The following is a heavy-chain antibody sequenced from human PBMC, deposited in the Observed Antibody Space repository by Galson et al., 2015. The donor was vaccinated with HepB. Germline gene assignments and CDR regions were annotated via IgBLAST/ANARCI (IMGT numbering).Heavy chain of an antibody. CDR2: ISYDGNNK. Sequence: SLRLSCAASGFTFSRYSIHWVRQAPGKGLEWVAVISYDGNNKYYADSVKGRFTISRDNSTNTPFLQMNSLRPEDTAVYHCATDSSGWKGSFDVWGQGTMVTVSS. CDR3: ATDSSGWKGSFDV. D-gene: IGHD6-19*01. J-gene: IGHJ3*01. V-gene: IGHV3-30*04. CDR1: GFTFSRYS.